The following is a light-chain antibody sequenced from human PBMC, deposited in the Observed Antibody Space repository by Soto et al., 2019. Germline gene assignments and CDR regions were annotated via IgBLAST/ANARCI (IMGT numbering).Light chain of an antibody. V-gene: IGLV2-14*01. CDR2: EVS. J-gene: IGLJ1*01. CDR1: SSDVGGYNY. CDR3: CSYTSSSTLV. Sequence: QSVLTQPASVSGSPGQSITISCTGTSSDVGGYNYVSWYQQHPGKAPKLMISEVSNRPSGVSNRFSGSKSGNTASLTISGLQAEGEADYFCCSYTSSSTLVFGTGTKGTVL.